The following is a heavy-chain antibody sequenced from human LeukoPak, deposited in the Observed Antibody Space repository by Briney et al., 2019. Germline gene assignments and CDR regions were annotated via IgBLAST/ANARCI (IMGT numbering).Heavy chain of an antibody. CDR3: ARTYCSSTSCYSGY. CDR1: GHTVTSYG. J-gene: IGHJ4*02. CDR2: ISAYNGNT. D-gene: IGHD2-2*01. V-gene: IGHV1-18*01. Sequence: GASVKVSCNPSGHTVTSYGISWGPQAPRHRLECRGWISAYNGNTNYAQKLQGRVTMTTDTSTSTAYMELRSLRSDDTAVYYCARTYCSSTSCYSGYWGQGTLVTVSS.